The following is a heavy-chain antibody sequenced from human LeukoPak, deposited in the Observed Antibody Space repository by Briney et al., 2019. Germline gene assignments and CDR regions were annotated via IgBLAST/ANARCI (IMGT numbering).Heavy chain of an antibody. V-gene: IGHV3-30*02. CDR1: GFTFSSYG. J-gene: IGHJ6*03. Sequence: GGSLRLSCAASGFTFSSYGMHWVRQAPGKGLEWVAFIRYDGSNKYYADSVKGRFTISRDNSKNTLYLQMNNLRAEDTALYYCAKRGVTTRGPYYYYYMDVWGKGTTVTVSS. CDR3: AKRGVTTRGPYYYYYMDV. D-gene: IGHD4-11*01. CDR2: IRYDGSNK.